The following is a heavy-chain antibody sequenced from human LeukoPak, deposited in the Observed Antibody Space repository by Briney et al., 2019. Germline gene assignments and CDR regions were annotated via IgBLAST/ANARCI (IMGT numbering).Heavy chain of an antibody. CDR3: ARGALYYDSSGYDGPYFDY. J-gene: IGHJ4*02. CDR1: GGTFSSYA. CDR2: IIPILGIA. V-gene: IGHV1-69*04. D-gene: IGHD3-22*01. Sequence: ASVKVSCKASGGTFSSYAISWVRQAPGQGLEWMGRIIPILGIANYAQKFQGRVTITADKSTSTAYMELSSLRSEDTAVYYCARGALYYDSSGYDGPYFDYWGQGTLVTVSS.